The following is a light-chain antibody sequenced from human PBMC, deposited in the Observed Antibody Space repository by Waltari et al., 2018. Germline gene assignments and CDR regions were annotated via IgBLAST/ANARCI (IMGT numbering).Light chain of an antibody. Sequence: DIVMTQSPDSLAVSLGERATINCKSSQSVLYSSNKKKYLAWYQQKAGQPPKLLIYCASTRESGVPDRFTGSGSGTDFTLTISSLQAEDVAVYYCQQYYSTPWTFGQGTKVEIK. V-gene: IGKV4-1*01. CDR2: CAS. J-gene: IGKJ1*01. CDR3: QQYYSTPWT. CDR1: QSVLYSSNKKKY.